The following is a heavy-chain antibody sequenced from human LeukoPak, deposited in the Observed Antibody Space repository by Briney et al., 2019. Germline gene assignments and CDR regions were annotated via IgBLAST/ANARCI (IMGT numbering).Heavy chain of an antibody. CDR1: GFTFSSYN. CDR3: ARGLYYFDTSGYLYY. D-gene: IGHD3-22*01. Sequence: PGGSLRLSCAASGFTFSSYNMIWVRQAPGKGLEWVSVIYSGGSTYYADSVKGRFTISRDNSKNTLYLQMNSLRAEDTAVYYCARGLYYFDTSGYLYYWGQGTLVTVSS. V-gene: IGHV3-53*01. J-gene: IGHJ4*02. CDR2: IYSGGST.